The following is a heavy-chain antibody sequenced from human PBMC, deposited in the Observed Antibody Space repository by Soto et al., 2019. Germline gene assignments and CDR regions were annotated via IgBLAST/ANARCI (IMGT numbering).Heavy chain of an antibody. Sequence: SQTLSLTCAISGDSVYSNSAACNWIRQSPSRGLEWLGRTYYRSKWYNDYAVSVKSRITINPDTSKNQFSLQLNSVTPEDTAAYYCARAGSRFLEWLHENWFDPWGQGTLVTVSS. J-gene: IGHJ5*02. CDR1: GDSVYSNSAA. V-gene: IGHV6-1*01. CDR2: TYYRSKWYN. CDR3: ARAGSRFLEWLHENWFDP. D-gene: IGHD3-3*01.